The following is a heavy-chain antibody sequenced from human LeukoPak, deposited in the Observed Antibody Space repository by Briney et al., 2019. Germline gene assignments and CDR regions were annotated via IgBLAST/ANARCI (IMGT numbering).Heavy chain of an antibody. CDR1: GFTFDDYG. CDR3: ASCSSTSCYVFDY. Sequence: GGSLRLSCAASGFTFDDYGMSWARQAPGKGLEWVSGINWNGGSTGYADSVKGRFTISRDNAKNSLYLQMNSLRAEDTALYYCASCSSTSCYVFDYWGQGTLVTVSS. V-gene: IGHV3-20*04. D-gene: IGHD2-2*01. J-gene: IGHJ4*02. CDR2: INWNGGST.